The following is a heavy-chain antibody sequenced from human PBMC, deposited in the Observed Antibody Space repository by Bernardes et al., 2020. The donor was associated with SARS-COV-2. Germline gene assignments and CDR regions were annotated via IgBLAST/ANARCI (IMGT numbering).Heavy chain of an antibody. Sequence: GSLRLSCAGSGFTFSGYVINWVRQAPGKGLEWVSGISDSGDATYYADSVKGRFNISRDNSKKKVHLQMSSLRAEDTGVYYCAKEDSRFGEFDAFDIWGQGTVVTVSS. CDR3: AKEDSRFGEFDAFDI. CDR1: GFTFSGYV. D-gene: IGHD3-10*01. J-gene: IGHJ3*02. CDR2: ISDSGDAT. V-gene: IGHV3-23*01.